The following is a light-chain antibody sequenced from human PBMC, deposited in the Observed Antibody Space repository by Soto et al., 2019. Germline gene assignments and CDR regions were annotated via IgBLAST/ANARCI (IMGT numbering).Light chain of an antibody. CDR3: MQGTYWPYT. V-gene: IGKV2-30*01. CDR1: QSLVDGSGNTY. J-gene: IGKJ2*01. Sequence: DVVVTQSPLSLPVTLGQPASVSCRSSQSLVDGSGNTYLSWFQQRPGQSPRRLIYKVSYRDSGVRDRFSGSGSGTDFTLKITRVEPEDVGVYYCMQGTYWPYTFGQGTKLEIK. CDR2: KVS.